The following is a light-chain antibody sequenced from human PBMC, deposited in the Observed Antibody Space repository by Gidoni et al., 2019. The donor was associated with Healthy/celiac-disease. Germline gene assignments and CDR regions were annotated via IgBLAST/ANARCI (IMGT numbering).Light chain of an antibody. CDR1: QSISSY. CDR2: AAS. J-gene: IGKJ2*01. Sequence: DIQMNKSASSLSASVVDRVTITCRASQSISSYLNWYQQKPGKAPKLLIYAASILQSVVPSRFSGSGSETDFTLTISSLQPEDFATYYCQQSYSTPPLYTFGQGTKLEIK. V-gene: IGKV1-39*01. CDR3: QQSYSTPPLYT.